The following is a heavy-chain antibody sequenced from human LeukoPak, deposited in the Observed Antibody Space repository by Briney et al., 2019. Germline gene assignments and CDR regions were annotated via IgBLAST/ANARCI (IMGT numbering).Heavy chain of an antibody. CDR1: GGSISSGSYY. Sequence: SETLSLTCTVSGGSISSGSYYWSWIRQPAGKGLEWIGRIYTSGSTNYNPSLKSRVTISVDTSKNQFSLKLSSVTAADTAVYYCARAYCVGDCTVLHIYFDNWGQGTLVTVSS. CDR2: IYTSGST. J-gene: IGHJ4*02. CDR3: ARAYCVGDCTVLHIYFDN. V-gene: IGHV4-61*02. D-gene: IGHD2-21*02.